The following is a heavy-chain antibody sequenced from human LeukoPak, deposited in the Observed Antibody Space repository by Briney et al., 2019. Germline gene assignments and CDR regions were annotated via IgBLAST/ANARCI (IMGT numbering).Heavy chain of an antibody. CDR1: GFTFDTYA. D-gene: IGHD3-10*01. J-gene: IGHJ6*03. Sequence: QPGGSLRLSCAASGFTFDTYAMYWVRQAPGKGLEWVSLISGNGGSTYYADSVKGRLTISRDNSKNSLSLQMNSLRTEDTALYYCVKGVPYGSGSYYNPNYYYYMDVWGKGTTVTVSS. CDR2: ISGNGGST. CDR3: VKGVPYGSGSYYNPNYYYYMDV. V-gene: IGHV3-43*02.